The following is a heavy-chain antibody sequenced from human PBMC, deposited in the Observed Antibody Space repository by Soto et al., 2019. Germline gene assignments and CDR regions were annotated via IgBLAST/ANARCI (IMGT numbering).Heavy chain of an antibody. Sequence: SETLSLTCTVSGGSVSSGSYYWSWIRQPPGKGLEWIGYIYYSGSTNYNPSLKSRVTISVDTSKNQFSLKLSSVTAADTAVYYCARSSLRYFDWLFNWGQGTLVTVSS. J-gene: IGHJ4*02. V-gene: IGHV4-61*01. CDR2: IYYSGST. CDR3: ARSSLRYFDWLFN. CDR1: GGSVSSGSYY. D-gene: IGHD3-9*01.